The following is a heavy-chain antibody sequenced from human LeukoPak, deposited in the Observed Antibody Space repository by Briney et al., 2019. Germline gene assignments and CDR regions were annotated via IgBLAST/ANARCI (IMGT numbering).Heavy chain of an antibody. V-gene: IGHV3-11*06. CDR2: ISSSSSYT. J-gene: IGHJ6*02. CDR1: GFTFSDYY. Sequence: GGSLRLSCAASGFTFSDYYMSWIRQAPGKGLEWVSYISSSSSYTDYADSVKGRFTISRDNAKNSLYLQMNSLRAEDTVVYYCARGSRYYYYGMDVWGQGTTVSVSS. CDR3: ARGSRYYYYGMDV.